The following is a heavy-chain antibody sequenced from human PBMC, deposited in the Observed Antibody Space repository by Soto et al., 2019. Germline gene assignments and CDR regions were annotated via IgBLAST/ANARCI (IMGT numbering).Heavy chain of an antibody. CDR3: ARLGGYCSTTSCYGYYGMDV. CDR2: IYYSEST. CDR1: GGSISSSSYY. D-gene: IGHD2-2*01. Sequence: SETLSLTCTVSGGSISSSSYYWGWISQPPGKGLEWIGSIYYSESTHYNPSLESRVTISVDTSKNQFSLKVSSVTAADTAVYYCARLGGYCSTTSCYGYYGMDVWGQGTTVTVSS. V-gene: IGHV4-39*01. J-gene: IGHJ6*02.